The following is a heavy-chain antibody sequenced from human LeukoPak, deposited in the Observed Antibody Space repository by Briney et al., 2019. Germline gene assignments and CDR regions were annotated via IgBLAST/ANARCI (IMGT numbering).Heavy chain of an antibody. V-gene: IGHV4-39*07. Sequence: SETLSLTCTVSGGSISGSSYYWGWIRQPPGKGLEWIGSIYYSGSTYYNPSLKSRVTISVDTSKNQFSLKLSSVTAADTAVYYCARDKHGDYGFDPWGQGTLVTVSS. CDR3: ARDKHGDYGFDP. CDR2: IYYSGST. J-gene: IGHJ5*02. CDR1: GGSISGSSYY. D-gene: IGHD4-17*01.